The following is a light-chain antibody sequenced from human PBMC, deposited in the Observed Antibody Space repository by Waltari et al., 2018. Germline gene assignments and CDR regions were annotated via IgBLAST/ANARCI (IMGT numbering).Light chain of an antibody. CDR2: DVS. CDR3: SSESSDKVVL. J-gene: IGLJ3*02. Sequence: QSALTQPASVSGSPGQSVTISCTGTSDDAGFSNSVPWYQDHPGQGPKVIIYDVSDRPSGVSARFSGSKSGNTASLTISGLQAEDEADYYCSSESSDKVVLFGGGTKVTVL. V-gene: IGLV2-14*03. CDR1: SDDAGFSNS.